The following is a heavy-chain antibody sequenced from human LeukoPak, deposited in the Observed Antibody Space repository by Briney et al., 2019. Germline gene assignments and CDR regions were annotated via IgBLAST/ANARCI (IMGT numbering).Heavy chain of an antibody. D-gene: IGHD2-15*01. CDR1: GGSFSGYY. V-gene: IGHV4-34*01. CDR2: INHSGST. J-gene: IGHJ4*02. Sequence: PSETLSLTCAVYGGSFSGYYWSWIRQPPGKGLEWIGEINHSGSTNYNPSLKSRVTISVDTSKNQFSLKLSSVTAADTAVYYCARGFGIVVVVAATGYYFDYWGQGTLVTVSS. CDR3: ARGFGIVVVVAATGYYFDY.